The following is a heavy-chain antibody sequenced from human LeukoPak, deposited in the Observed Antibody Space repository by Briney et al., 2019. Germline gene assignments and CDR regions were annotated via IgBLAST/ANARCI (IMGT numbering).Heavy chain of an antibody. V-gene: IGHV3-23*01. CDR1: GFPFSSYA. J-gene: IGHJ4*02. CDR2: ISGSGGST. D-gene: IGHD3-22*01. Sequence: GGSLRLSCAASGFPFSSYAMSWVRQAPGKGLEWVSAISGSGGSTYYADSVKGRFTISRDNSKNTLYLQMNSLRAEDTAVYYCDTSYYYDSSGYYWIGYWGQGTLVTVSS. CDR3: DTSYYYDSSGYYWIGY.